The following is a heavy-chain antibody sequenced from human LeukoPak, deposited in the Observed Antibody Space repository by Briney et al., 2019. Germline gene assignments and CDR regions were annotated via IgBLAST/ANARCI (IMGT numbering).Heavy chain of an antibody. CDR3: ARVAMVRGVPLYYYYYMDV. CDR2: MNPNSGNT. V-gene: IGHV1-8*01. J-gene: IGHJ6*03. Sequence: ASVKVFCKASGYTFTSYDINWVRQATGQGLEWMGWMNPNSGNTGYAQKFQGRVTMTRNTSISTAYMELSSLRSEDTAVYYCARVAMVRGVPLYYYYYMDVWGKGTTVTVSS. CDR1: GYTFTSYD. D-gene: IGHD3-10*01.